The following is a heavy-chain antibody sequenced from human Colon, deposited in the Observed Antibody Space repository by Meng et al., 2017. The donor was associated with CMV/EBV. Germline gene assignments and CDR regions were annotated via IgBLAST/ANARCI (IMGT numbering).Heavy chain of an antibody. D-gene: IGHD3-22*01. CDR2: INADSGAP. J-gene: IGHJ4*02. CDR1: GYTFSGYF. Sequence: CKASGYTFSGYFLRWVRQAPGQGLEWMGSINADSGAPKYAQAFEGRVTMTRDTSTSTVYMELSGLRSDDTAVYYCARPTHCDSSGWLYWGQGTLVTVSS. CDR3: ARPTHCDSSGWLY. V-gene: IGHV1-2*02.